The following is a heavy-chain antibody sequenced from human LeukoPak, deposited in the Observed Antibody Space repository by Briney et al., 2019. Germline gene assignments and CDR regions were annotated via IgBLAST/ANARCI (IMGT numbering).Heavy chain of an antibody. CDR1: GYTFTGHY. CDR3: AIRGGKIHSGWHDLINQYFSYMDV. D-gene: IGHD5-12*01. J-gene: IGHJ6*03. CDR2: INPNSGVT. V-gene: IGHV1-2*02. Sequence: ASVTVSCKTSGYTFTGHYIHWVRQAPGQGLEWMGCINPNSGVTNYAQKFQGRVTMTRDMSSNTAYMDLNNLRSDDTAIYYCAIRGGKIHSGWHDLINQYFSYMDVWGQGTTVTISS.